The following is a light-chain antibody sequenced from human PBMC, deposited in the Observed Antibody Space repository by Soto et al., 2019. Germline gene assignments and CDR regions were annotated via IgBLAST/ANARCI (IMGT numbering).Light chain of an antibody. V-gene: IGKV3-11*01. CDR3: QQRSNWPIT. Sequence: DILLTQSPTTQSLSPGPRSTLPCRASQSVSSYLAWYQQKTGQAPRIIIYDASNRATGIPARFSGSGYGTDFNLTISSLESEDFAVYYCQQRSNWPITFGQGTRLEIK. J-gene: IGKJ5*01. CDR1: QSVSSY. CDR2: DAS.